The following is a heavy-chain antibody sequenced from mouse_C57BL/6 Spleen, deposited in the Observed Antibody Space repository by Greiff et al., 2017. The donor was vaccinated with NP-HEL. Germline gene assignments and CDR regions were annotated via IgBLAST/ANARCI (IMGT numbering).Heavy chain of an antibody. D-gene: IGHD2-5*01. V-gene: IGHV1-15*01. CDR3: TRKGYSNYAMDY. CDR2: IDPETGGT. Sequence: QVQLQQSGAELVRPGASVTLSCKASGYTFTDYEMHWVKQTPVHGLEWIGAIDPETGGTAYNQKFKGKAILTADKSSSTAYMELRSLTSEDSAVYYCTRKGYSNYAMDYWGQGTSVTVSS. J-gene: IGHJ4*01. CDR1: GYTFTDYE.